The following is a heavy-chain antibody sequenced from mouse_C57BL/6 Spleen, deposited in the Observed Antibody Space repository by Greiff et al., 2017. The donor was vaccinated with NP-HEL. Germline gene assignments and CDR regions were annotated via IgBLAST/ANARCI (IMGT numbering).Heavy chain of an antibody. CDR3: ARSDYYDGVYYYALDY. D-gene: IGHD1-1*01. J-gene: IGHJ4*01. Sequence: QVQLQQPGAELVRPGSSVKLSCKASGYTFTSYWMDWVKQRPGQGLEWIGNIYPSDSETHYNQKFKDKATLTVDKSSSTAYMQLSSLTSEDYAVYYCARSDYYDGVYYYALDYWGQGTSVTVSS. CDR2: IYPSDSET. CDR1: GYTFTSYW. V-gene: IGHV1-61*01.